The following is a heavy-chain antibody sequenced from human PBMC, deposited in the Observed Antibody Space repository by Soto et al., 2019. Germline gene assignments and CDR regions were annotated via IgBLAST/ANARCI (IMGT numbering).Heavy chain of an antibody. CDR1: GYTLTELS. CDR3: ATDLRWFGELGAIDY. Sequence: PPASVKVPCKVSGYTLTELSMHWARQAPGRGLEWRGGFDPEGGETIYAQEFQGRVTMPEDTSTDTAYMELSSLRSEDTAVYYCATDLRWFGELGAIDYWGQGTLVTVSS. CDR2: FDPEGGET. D-gene: IGHD3-10*01. V-gene: IGHV1-24*01. J-gene: IGHJ4*02.